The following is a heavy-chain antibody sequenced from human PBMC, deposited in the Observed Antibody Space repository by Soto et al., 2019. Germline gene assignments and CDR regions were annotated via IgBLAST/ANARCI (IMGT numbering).Heavy chain of an antibody. CDR3: ARDVRFWAAAGENYFDY. Sequence: PGGSLRLSCAASGFTFSSYSMNWVRQAPGRGLVWVSCISSSSSYIYYADSLRGRFTISRDNAKNSLYLQMNSLRAEDTAVYYCARDVRFWAAAGENYFDYWGQGTLVTVSS. CDR1: GFTFSSYS. CDR2: ISSSSSYI. V-gene: IGHV3-21*01. J-gene: IGHJ4*02. D-gene: IGHD6-13*01.